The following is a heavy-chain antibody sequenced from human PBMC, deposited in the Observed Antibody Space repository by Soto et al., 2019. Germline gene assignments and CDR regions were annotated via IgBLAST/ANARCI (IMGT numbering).Heavy chain of an antibody. V-gene: IGHV3-23*01. J-gene: IGHJ4*02. CDR1: GFTFNNYA. CDR3: SKNWGGGVWDN. D-gene: IGHD3-16*01. CDR2: ISGSGGST. Sequence: EVQLLESGGGLVQPGGSLRLSCAASGFTFNNYAMSWVRQAPGKGLEWVSAISGSGGSTYYADSVKGRFTISRDNSKNTLYLQMNSLRAEDTAVYYCSKNWGGGVWDNWGQGTLVTVSS.